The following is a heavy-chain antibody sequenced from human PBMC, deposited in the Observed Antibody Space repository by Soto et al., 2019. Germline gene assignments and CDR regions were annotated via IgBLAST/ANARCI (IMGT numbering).Heavy chain of an antibody. CDR3: ARDRGGYCSGGSCYTSSFDY. CDR1: GGTFSSYT. V-gene: IGHV1-69*08. Sequence: QVQLVQSGAEVKKPGSSVKVSCKASGGTFSSYTISWVRQAPGQGLEWMGRIIPILGIANYAQKFQGRVTITADKSTSTAYMELSRLRSEDTAVYYCARDRGGYCSGGSCYTSSFDYWGQGTLVTVSS. CDR2: IIPILGIA. D-gene: IGHD2-15*01. J-gene: IGHJ4*02.